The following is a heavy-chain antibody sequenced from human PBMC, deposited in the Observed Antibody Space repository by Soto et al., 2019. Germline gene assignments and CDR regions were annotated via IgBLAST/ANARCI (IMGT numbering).Heavy chain of an antibody. J-gene: IGHJ6*02. CDR3: ARYLRDYYYYYGMDV. Sequence: GASVKVSCKASGYTFTSYYMHWVRQAPGQGLEWMGIINPSGGSTSYAQKFQGRVTMTRDTSTSTVYMELSSLRSEDTAVYYCARYLRDYYYYYGMDVWGQGTTVTVSS. CDR2: INPSGGST. CDR1: GYTFTSYY. V-gene: IGHV1-46*01.